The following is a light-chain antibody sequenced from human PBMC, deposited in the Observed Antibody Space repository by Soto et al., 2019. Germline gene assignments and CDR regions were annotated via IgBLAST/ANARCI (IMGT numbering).Light chain of an antibody. CDR2: EVS. Sequence: QSALTLSASVSGSPGQSITISCTGTSSDIGAYNYVSWYQQHPGKAPKLMIYEVSNRPSGVSNRFSGSKSGNTASLTISGLQDEDEADYYCSSYTGSSTPYVFGTGTKVTVL. CDR3: SSYTGSSTPYV. CDR1: SSDIGAYNY. V-gene: IGLV2-14*01. J-gene: IGLJ1*01.